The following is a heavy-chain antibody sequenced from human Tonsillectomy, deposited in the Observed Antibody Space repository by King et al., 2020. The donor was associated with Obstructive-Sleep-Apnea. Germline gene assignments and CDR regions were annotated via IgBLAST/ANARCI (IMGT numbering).Heavy chain of an antibody. Sequence: VQLQESGPGLVKPSETLSLTCTVSGGSISNYYWSWIRQPPGKGLEWIGYMYYSGNTNFNPSLKSRGTISADTSKIQFSLRLSSVTAADTAVYYCARHRGVEDYGDYGDYFDYWGQGTLVTVSS. CDR3: ARHRGVEDYGDYGDYFDY. J-gene: IGHJ4*02. D-gene: IGHD4-17*01. CDR2: MYYSGNT. CDR1: GGSISNYY. V-gene: IGHV4-59*08.